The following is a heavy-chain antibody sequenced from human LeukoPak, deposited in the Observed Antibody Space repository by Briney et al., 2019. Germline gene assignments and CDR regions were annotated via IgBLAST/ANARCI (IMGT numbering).Heavy chain of an antibody. CDR2: IVVGSGNT. D-gene: IGHD6-13*01. Sequence: GTSVKVSCKASGFTFTSSAVQWVRQARGQRPEWIGWIVVGSGNTNYAQKFQERVTITRDMSTSTAYMELSSLRSEDTAVYYCASSSTYYYGMDVWGQGTTVTVSS. CDR3: ASSSTYYYGMDV. CDR1: GFTFTSSA. J-gene: IGHJ6*02. V-gene: IGHV1-58*01.